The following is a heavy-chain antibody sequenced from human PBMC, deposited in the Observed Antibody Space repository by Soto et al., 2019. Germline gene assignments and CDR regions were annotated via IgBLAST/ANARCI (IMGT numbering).Heavy chain of an antibody. J-gene: IGHJ4*02. D-gene: IGHD2-21*01. CDR2: INAGNGNT. V-gene: IGHV1-3*01. CDR3: AREFQGLYYFHY. Sequence: HWVRQAPGQRLEWMGWINAGNGNTKYSQKFQGRVTITRDTSASTAYMELTSLRSEDTAVYYCAREFQGLYYFHYWRQGT.